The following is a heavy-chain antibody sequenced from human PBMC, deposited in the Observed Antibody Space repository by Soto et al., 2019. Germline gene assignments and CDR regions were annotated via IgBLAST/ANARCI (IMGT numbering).Heavy chain of an antibody. J-gene: IGHJ3*02. Sequence: GASVKVSCKASGYTFTSYDINWVRQATGQGLEWMGWMNPNSGNTGYAQKFQGRVTMTRNTSISTAYMELSSLRSEDTAVYYCARSCSGGSCYFLWRAFDIWGQGTMVTVSS. CDR2: MNPNSGNT. CDR1: GYTFTSYD. D-gene: IGHD2-15*01. CDR3: ARSCSGGSCYFLWRAFDI. V-gene: IGHV1-8*01.